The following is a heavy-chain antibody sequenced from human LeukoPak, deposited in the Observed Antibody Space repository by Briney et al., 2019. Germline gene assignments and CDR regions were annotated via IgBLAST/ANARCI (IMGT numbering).Heavy chain of an antibody. CDR3: ARSTMVRGVIMYWFDP. V-gene: IGHV5-51*01. J-gene: IGHJ5*02. CDR1: GYSFTSYW. Sequence: GESLKISCKGSGYSFTSYWIGWVRQMPGKGLEWMGIIYPGDSDTRYSPSFQGQVTISADKSISTAYLQWSSLKASDTATYYCARSTMVRGVIMYWFDPWGQGTLVTVSS. CDR2: IYPGDSDT. D-gene: IGHD3-10*01.